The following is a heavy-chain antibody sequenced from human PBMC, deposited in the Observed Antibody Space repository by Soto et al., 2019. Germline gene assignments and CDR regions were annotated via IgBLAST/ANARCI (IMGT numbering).Heavy chain of an antibody. V-gene: IGHV3-23*01. D-gene: IGHD3-22*01. Sequence: GGSLRLSCAASEFTFSNYAMSWVRQAPGKGLEWVSAISYGGGTTYYADSVKGRFTISRDNSKNTLYLQMNSLRAEDTAVYYCAKNPGYYYDSTGYHFDYWGQGTLVAVSS. CDR3: AKNPGYYYDSTGYHFDY. J-gene: IGHJ4*02. CDR2: ISYGGGTT. CDR1: EFTFSNYA.